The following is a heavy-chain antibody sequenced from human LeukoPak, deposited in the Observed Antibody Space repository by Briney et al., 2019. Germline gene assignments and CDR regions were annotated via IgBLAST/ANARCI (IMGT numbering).Heavy chain of an antibody. CDR1: GFTFSSYG. J-gene: IGHJ5*02. D-gene: IGHD6-13*01. V-gene: IGHV3-33*01. Sequence: GGSLRLSCAASGFTFSSYGMHWVRQAPGKGLEWVAVIWYDGSNKYYADSVKGRFTISRDNSKNTLYLQMNSLRAEDTAVYYCAGIAAAGTHYWFDPWGQGTLVTVSS. CDR2: IWYDGSNK. CDR3: AGIAAAGTHYWFDP.